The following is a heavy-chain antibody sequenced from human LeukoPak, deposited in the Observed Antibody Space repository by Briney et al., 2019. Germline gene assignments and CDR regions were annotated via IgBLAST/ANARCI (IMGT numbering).Heavy chain of an antibody. CDR1: GFTFSSYA. V-gene: IGHV3-48*04. CDR2: IGSSGNTI. Sequence: GGSLRLSCAASGFTFSSYAMSWVRQAPGKGLEWVSYIGSSGNTIYYADSVKGRFTISRDNAKNSLYLQMNSLRAEDTAVYYCAKDGVPSRYFGRNYFDYWGQGTLVTVSS. CDR3: AKDGVPSRYFGRNYFDY. D-gene: IGHD2-8*01. J-gene: IGHJ4*02.